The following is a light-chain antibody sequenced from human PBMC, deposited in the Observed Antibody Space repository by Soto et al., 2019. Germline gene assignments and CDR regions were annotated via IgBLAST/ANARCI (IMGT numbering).Light chain of an antibody. CDR1: SSDVGGYDY. CDR2: DVS. J-gene: IGLJ1*01. Sequence: QSVLTQPASVSGSPGRSVTISCTGTSSDVGGYDYVSWFQQHPGKAPKLMIYDVSYRPSGISNRFSGSKSGNTASLSISGLQAEDEADYYCSSYTNTNTLEVFGTGTKVTVL. CDR3: SSYTNTNTLEV. V-gene: IGLV2-14*03.